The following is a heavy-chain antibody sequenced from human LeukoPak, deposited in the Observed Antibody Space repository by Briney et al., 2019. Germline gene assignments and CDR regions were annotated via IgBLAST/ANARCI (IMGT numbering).Heavy chain of an antibody. V-gene: IGHV3-30*18. D-gene: IGHD3-10*01. CDR3: AKGLYYYGSGSYYFYYYGMDV. Sequence: GGSLRLSCAASGFTFSSHGMHWVRQAPGKGLEWVAVISYDGSNKYYADSVKGRFTISRDNSKNTLYLQMNSLRAEDTAVYYCAKGLYYYGSGSYYFYYYGMDVWGKGTTVTVSS. J-gene: IGHJ6*04. CDR2: ISYDGSNK. CDR1: GFTFSSHG.